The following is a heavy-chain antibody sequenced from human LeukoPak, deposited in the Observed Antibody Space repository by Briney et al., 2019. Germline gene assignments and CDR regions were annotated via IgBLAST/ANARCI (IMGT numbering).Heavy chain of an antibody. CDR1: GFTFSSYS. D-gene: IGHD6-19*01. V-gene: IGHV3-21*01. J-gene: IGHJ6*03. CDR3: ARSSGWYHRGPDYYYYYMGV. CDR2: ISSSSSYI. Sequence: PGRSLRLSCAASGFTFSSYSMNWVRQAPGKGLEWVSSISSSSSYIYYADSVKGRFTISRDNAKNSLYLQMHSLRAEDTAIYYCARSSGWYHRGPDYYYYYMGVWGTGTTVTVS.